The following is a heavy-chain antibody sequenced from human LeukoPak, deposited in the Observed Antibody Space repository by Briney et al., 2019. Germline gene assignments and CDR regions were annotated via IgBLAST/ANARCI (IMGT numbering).Heavy chain of an antibody. CDR2: IRAYNGNT. J-gene: IGHJ6*02. CDR1: GSTFTSYG. V-gene: IGHV1-18*01. D-gene: IGHD2-2*01. CDR3: ARSMHCSSTSCYRGYCGIDV. Sequence: GASVKVSCKASGSTFTSYGITWVRQAPGQGLEWMGCIRAYNGNTNYAQQLQGRVTMTTDTSTSTAYMELRSLSSDDTAVYYCARSMHCSSTSCYRGYCGIDVWGQGTMVTVSS.